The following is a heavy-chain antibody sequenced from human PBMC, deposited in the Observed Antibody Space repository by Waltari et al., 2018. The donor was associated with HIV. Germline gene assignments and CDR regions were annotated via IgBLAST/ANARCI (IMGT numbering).Heavy chain of an antibody. D-gene: IGHD2-21*01. J-gene: IGHJ4*02. V-gene: IGHV3-7*01. CDR1: GFTFTSDY. CDR2: VNQDGIKK. CDR3: ARDLWPEDF. Sequence: EVQLVEYGGGLVQPGGSLRLSCVASGFTFTSDYMSWVGQAPGEGLGWVANVNQDGIKKFYVDSVKGRFTISRDNAKNSVYVQINSLRAEDSAIYYCARDLWPEDFWGQGTLVTVAS.